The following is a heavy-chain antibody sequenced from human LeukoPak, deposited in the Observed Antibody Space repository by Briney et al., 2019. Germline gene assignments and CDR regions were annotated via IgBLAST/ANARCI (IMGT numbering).Heavy chain of an antibody. D-gene: IGHD2-2*01. J-gene: IGHJ6*03. V-gene: IGHV3-21*01. CDR3: ARDHCSSTSCYAPDWYYYMDV. Sequence: GGSLRLSCAASGFSFSTYSMNWVRQAPGKGLEWVSSITSSSNYMYYADSVKGRFTISRDNAKNSLYLQMNSLRAEDTAVYYCARDHCSSTSCYAPDWYYYMDVWGKGTTVTVSS. CDR1: GFSFSTYS. CDR2: ITSSSNYM.